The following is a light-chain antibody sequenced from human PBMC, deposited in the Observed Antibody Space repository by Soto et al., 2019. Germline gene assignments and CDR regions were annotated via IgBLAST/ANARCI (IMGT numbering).Light chain of an antibody. Sequence: EIVLTQSPATLSLSPGESATLSCRASQSVAYTYLAWFQQKPGQAPRLLIYGASNRATGIPDRFSGSGSGTDFTLTISRLEPEDFAVYYCQQYGTSPFTFGPGTKVDIK. CDR2: GAS. CDR3: QQYGTSPFT. V-gene: IGKV3-20*01. J-gene: IGKJ3*01. CDR1: QSVAYTY.